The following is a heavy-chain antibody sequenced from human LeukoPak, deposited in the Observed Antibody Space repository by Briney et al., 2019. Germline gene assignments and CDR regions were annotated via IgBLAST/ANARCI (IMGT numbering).Heavy chain of an antibody. CDR3: ARKDFSSGSYNY. D-gene: IGHD3-22*01. CDR1: GFPFSVYC. Sequence: PGGSLRLSCAVSGFPFSVYCMSWIRQAPGKGLEWISYIGLNGYPLDYADSVKGRFIISRDNAKNSLYLDMSSLRAEDTAVYFCARKDFSSGSYNYWGQGCLVTVSS. V-gene: IGHV3-11*04. CDR2: IGLNGYPL. J-gene: IGHJ4*02.